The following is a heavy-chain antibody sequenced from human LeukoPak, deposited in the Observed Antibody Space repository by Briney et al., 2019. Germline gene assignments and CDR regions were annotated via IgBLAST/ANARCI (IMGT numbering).Heavy chain of an antibody. CDR3: ARKPGSGSYYLDY. D-gene: IGHD3-10*01. Sequence: TSETLSLTCAVSGGSISSGGYSWSWIRQPPGKGLEWIGYIYHSGSTYYNPSLKSRVTISVDTSKNQFSLKLSSVTAADTAVYYCARKPGSGSYYLDYWGQGTLVTVSS. J-gene: IGHJ4*02. CDR2: IYHSGST. CDR1: GGSISSGGYS. V-gene: IGHV4-30-2*01.